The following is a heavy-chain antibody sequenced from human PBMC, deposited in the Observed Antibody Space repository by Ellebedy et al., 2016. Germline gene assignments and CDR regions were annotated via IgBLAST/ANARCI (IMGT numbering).Heavy chain of an antibody. CDR3: ARNIIGPITGFDY. Sequence: GGSLRLSCAASGFTFSSYAMSWVRQAPGKGLEWVSSISSSSSYIYYADSVKGRFTISRDNAKNSLYLQMNSLRAEDTAVYYCARNIIGPITGFDYWGQGTLVTVSS. CDR1: GFTFSSYA. CDR2: ISSSSSYI. D-gene: IGHD1-14*01. J-gene: IGHJ4*02. V-gene: IGHV3-21*01.